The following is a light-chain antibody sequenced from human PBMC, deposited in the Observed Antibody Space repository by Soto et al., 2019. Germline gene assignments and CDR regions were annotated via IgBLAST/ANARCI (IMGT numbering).Light chain of an antibody. Sequence: DIQMTQSPSTLSASVGDRVTITCRASQTISSWLAWYQQKPGKAHKLLIYKASTLKSGVPSRFSGSGSGTEFTLTISSLQPDDFATYYCQHYNSYSEAFGQGTKVDIK. CDR3: QHYNSYSEA. V-gene: IGKV1-5*03. CDR1: QTISSW. CDR2: KAS. J-gene: IGKJ1*01.